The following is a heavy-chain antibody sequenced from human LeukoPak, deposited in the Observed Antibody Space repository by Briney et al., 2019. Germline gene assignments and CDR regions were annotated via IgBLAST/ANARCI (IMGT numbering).Heavy chain of an antibody. CDR1: GFTFSSYA. CDR3: AKDEGVRLQTFAAFDI. D-gene: IGHD5-24*01. CDR2: ISGSGGST. V-gene: IGHV3-23*01. J-gene: IGHJ3*02. Sequence: GGSLRLSCAASGFTFSSYAMSWVRQAPGKGLEWVSAISGSGGSTYYADSVKGRFTISRDNSKNTLYLQMNSLRAEDTAVYYCAKDEGVRLQTFAAFDIWGQGTMVTVSS.